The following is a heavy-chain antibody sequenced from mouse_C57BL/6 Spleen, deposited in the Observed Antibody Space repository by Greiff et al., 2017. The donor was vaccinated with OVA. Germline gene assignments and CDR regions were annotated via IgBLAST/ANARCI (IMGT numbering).Heavy chain of an antibody. CDR2: ISGGGGNT. V-gene: IGHV5-9*01. Sequence: EVMLVESGGGLVKPGGSLKLSCAASGFTFSSYTMSWVRQTPEQRLEWVATISGGGGNTYYPDSVKGRFTISRDNAKNTLYLQMSSLRSEDTALYYCARQGYAYAMDYWGQGTSVTVSS. CDR3: ARQGYAYAMDY. CDR1: GFTFSSYT. J-gene: IGHJ4*01. D-gene: IGHD2-2*01.